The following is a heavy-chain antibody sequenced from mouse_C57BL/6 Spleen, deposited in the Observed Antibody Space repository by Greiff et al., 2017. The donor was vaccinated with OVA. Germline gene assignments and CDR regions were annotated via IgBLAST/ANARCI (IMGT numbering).Heavy chain of an antibody. D-gene: IGHD2-1*01. CDR2: ISYDGSN. V-gene: IGHV3-6*01. CDR1: GYSITSGYY. CDR3: ARGGNYVEGLAY. Sequence: EVKLVESGPGLVKPSQSLSLTCSVTGYSITSGYYWNWIRQFPGNKLEWMGYISYDGSNNYNPSLKNRISITRDTSKNQFFLKLNSVTTEDTATYYCARGGNYVEGLAYWGQGTLVTVSA. J-gene: IGHJ3*01.